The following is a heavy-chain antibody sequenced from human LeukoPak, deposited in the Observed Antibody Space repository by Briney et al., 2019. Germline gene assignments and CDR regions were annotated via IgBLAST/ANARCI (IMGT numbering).Heavy chain of an antibody. CDR2: ISSSGSSK. V-gene: IGHV3-48*03. Sequence: GGSLRLSCAASGFTFDNYDMNWVRQAPGKGLEWVSYISSSGSSKYYADSVKGRFTSSRDNTKNSLFLQMNSLRDEDTAVYYCARGYGSGSNWFDPWGQGTLVTVSS. CDR1: GFTFDNYD. J-gene: IGHJ5*02. D-gene: IGHD3-10*01. CDR3: ARGYGSGSNWFDP.